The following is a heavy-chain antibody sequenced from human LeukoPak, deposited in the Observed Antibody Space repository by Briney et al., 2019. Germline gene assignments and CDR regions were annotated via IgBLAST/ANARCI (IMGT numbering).Heavy chain of an antibody. V-gene: IGHV1-69*13. CDR1: GGTFSSYA. CDR3: ARNAGFASSSYYFDY. J-gene: IGHJ4*02. Sequence: ASVKVSCKASGGTFSSYAISWVRQAPGQGLEWMGGIIPIFGTANYAQKFQGRVTITADESTSTAYMKLSSLRSEDTAVYYCARNAGFASSSYYFDYWGQGTLVTVSS. D-gene: IGHD6-6*01. CDR2: IIPIFGTA.